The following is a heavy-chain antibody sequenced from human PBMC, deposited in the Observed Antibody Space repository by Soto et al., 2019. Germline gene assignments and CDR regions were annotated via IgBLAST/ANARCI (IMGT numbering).Heavy chain of an antibody. CDR3: TTDSYITSIIVRFDY. Sequence: GGSLRLSCAASGFTFSNAWINWVRQAPGKGLEWVGRVKSKNDGGTTDFAAPVKGRFAISRDDSKNMVYLEMNSLQTEDTAIYYCTTDSYITSIIVRFDYWGHGTLVTSPQ. CDR2: VKSKNDGGTT. CDR1: GFTFSNAW. D-gene: IGHD3-22*01. V-gene: IGHV3-15*07. J-gene: IGHJ4*01.